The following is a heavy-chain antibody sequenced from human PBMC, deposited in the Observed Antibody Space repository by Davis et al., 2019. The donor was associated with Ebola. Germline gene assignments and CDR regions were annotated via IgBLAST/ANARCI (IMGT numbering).Heavy chain of an antibody. D-gene: IGHD4-11*01. V-gene: IGHV4-59*07. J-gene: IGHJ6*02. CDR3: ARALMTYSTVTTRYYYFGMDV. CDR1: GGSISPNY. Sequence: PSDTLSLTCTVPGGSISPNYWSWIRQPPGKGLEWNGYIFYSGSTNYNPSLQSRVTISVDTSKNQFSLKLSSVTAADTAVYYCARALMTYSTVTTRYYYFGMDVWGQGTTVTVSS. CDR2: IFYSGST.